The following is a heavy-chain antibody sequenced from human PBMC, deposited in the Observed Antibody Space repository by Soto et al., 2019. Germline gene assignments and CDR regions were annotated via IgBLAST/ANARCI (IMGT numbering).Heavy chain of an antibody. J-gene: IGHJ2*01. CDR2: ISATGGNI. V-gene: IGHV3-23*01. CDR1: GFIFSDYA. Sequence: EAQLLESGGGLARPGGSLRLSCVGPGFIFSDYAMTWIRQAPGKGLEWGATISATGGNIEYRESLKGRFTISRDNSKKMVYLQIHVLTADDTAVYYCAKVAGGLGYFDLWGRATLVTVSS. D-gene: IGHD3-16*01. CDR3: AKVAGGLGYFDL.